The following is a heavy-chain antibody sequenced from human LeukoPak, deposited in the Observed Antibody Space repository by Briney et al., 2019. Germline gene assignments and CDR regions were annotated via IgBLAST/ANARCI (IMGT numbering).Heavy chain of an antibody. J-gene: IGHJ4*02. CDR3: ARASYYYDSSGYSPAVY. CDR1: GYTFTSYG. V-gene: IGHV1-18*01. D-gene: IGHD3-22*01. CDR2: TSAYNGNT. Sequence: ASVKVSCKASGYTFTSYGISWVRQAPGQGLEWMGWTSAYNGNTNYAQKLQGRVTMTTDTSTSTAYMELRSLRSDDTAVYYCARASYYYDSSGYSPAVYWGQGTLVTVSS.